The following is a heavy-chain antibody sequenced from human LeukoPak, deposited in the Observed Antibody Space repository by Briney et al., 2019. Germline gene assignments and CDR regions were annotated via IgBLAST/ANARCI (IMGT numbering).Heavy chain of an antibody. CDR1: GFTFNSYA. Sequence: QPGGSLRLSCVASGFTFNSYAMYWVRQAPGKGLEWISGIFGSGGSAHYADSVKGRFTISRDNSKNTVYLQLDSLRAEDTAVYYCGKTTVGYSSGRYPGWPVDYWGQGALVTVSS. D-gene: IGHD2-15*01. CDR3: GKTTVGYSSGRYPGWPVDY. CDR2: IFGSGGSA. J-gene: IGHJ4*02. V-gene: IGHV3-23*01.